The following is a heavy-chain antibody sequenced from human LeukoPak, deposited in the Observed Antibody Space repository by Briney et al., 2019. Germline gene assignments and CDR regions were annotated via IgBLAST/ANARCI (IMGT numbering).Heavy chain of an antibody. Sequence: QPGGSLRLSCAASGFTFSSYAMSWVRQAPGKGLEWVSAISGSGGSTYYADSVKGRFTIPGDNSKNTVSLEMNSLRAEDTAVYYCAKKHFPTSGWIDSWGQGTLVTVSS. CDR2: ISGSGGST. J-gene: IGHJ4*02. V-gene: IGHV3-23*01. D-gene: IGHD6-19*01. CDR3: AKKHFPTSGWIDS. CDR1: GFTFSSYA.